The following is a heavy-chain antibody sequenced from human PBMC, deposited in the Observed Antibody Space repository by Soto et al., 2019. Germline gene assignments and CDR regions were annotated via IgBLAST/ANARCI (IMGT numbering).Heavy chain of an antibody. CDR2: LSDDGSST. V-gene: IGHV3-74*01. D-gene: IGHD6-19*01. J-gene: IGHJ4*02. CDR3: ASDRPAVAGTGLND. Sequence: GGSLRLSCAASGFPFTTYWMNWVRQAPGKGLVWVSRLSDDGSSTSYADSVKGRFTISRDNAKSTLYLQMNSLRAEDTAVYYCASDRPAVAGTGLNDWGQGTLVTVSS. CDR1: GFPFTTYW.